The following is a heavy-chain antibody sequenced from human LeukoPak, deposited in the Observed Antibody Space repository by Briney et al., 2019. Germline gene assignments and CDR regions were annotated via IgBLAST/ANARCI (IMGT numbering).Heavy chain of an antibody. D-gene: IGHD2-2*01. CDR3: ARQLYDAFDI. CDR2: IYYSGST. V-gene: IGHV4-59*01. J-gene: IGHJ3*02. Sequence: SETLSLTCTVSGGSISSYYWSWLRQPPGKGLEWIGYIYYSGSTNYNPSLKSRVTISVDTSKNQFSLKLSSVTAADTAVYYCARQLYDAFDIWGQGTMVTVSS. CDR1: GGSISSYY.